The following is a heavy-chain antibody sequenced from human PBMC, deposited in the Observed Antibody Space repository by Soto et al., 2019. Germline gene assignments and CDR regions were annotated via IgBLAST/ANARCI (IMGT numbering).Heavy chain of an antibody. CDR1: GFTFTSSA. Sequence: QMQLVQSGPEVKKPGTSVKVSCKASGFTFTSSAVQWVRQARGQRLEWIGWIVVGSGNTNYAQKCQERVTITRDMSTSTAYMELSSLRSEDTAVYYCAAGRIRVDCSGGSCYPYYFDYWGQGTLVTVSS. V-gene: IGHV1-58*01. CDR3: AAGRIRVDCSGGSCYPYYFDY. D-gene: IGHD2-15*01. CDR2: IVVGSGNT. J-gene: IGHJ4*02.